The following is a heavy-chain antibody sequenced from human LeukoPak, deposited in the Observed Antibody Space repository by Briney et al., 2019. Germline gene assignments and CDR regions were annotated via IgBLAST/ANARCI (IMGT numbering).Heavy chain of an antibody. CDR1: GGSFSGYY. D-gene: IGHD3-10*01. CDR2: INHSGST. J-gene: IGHJ6*04. V-gene: IGHV4-34*01. CDR3: ARGRSTMVRGVRDGYYYYGMDV. Sequence: PSETLSLTRAVYGGSFSGYYWSWLRQPPGKGLEWIGEINHSGSTNYNPSLKSRVTISVDTSKNQFSLKLSSVTAADTAVYYCARGRSTMVRGVRDGYYYYGMDVWGKGTTVTVSS.